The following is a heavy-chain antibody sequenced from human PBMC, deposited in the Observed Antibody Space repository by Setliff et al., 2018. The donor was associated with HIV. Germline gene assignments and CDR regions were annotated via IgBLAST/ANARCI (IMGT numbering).Heavy chain of an antibody. CDR3: AKDGISGGAYPPYYFDY. CDR2: ISGSGAST. J-gene: IGHJ4*01. CDR1: GFTFNTYA. V-gene: IGHV3-23*01. D-gene: IGHD2-15*01. Sequence: GGSLRLSCAASGFTFNTYAMSWVRQAPGKGLEWVSVISGSGASTFYADSVKGRFTISRDNSKSTLYLQMNGLRVEETAVYYCAKDGISGGAYPPYYFDYWGHGTLVTVSS.